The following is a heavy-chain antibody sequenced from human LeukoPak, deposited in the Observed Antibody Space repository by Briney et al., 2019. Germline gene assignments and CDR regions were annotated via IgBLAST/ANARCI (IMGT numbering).Heavy chain of an antibody. V-gene: IGHV3-21*01. CDR1: GFTISSYS. D-gene: IGHD3-9*01. Sequence: GGSLRLSCAASGFTISSYSMNWVRQAPGKGLEWVSSISSSSSYIYYADSVKGRFTISRDNAKNSLYLQMSSLRAEDTAVYYCARDTGVRYFDWLPLDYWGQGTLVTVSS. CDR2: ISSSSSYI. CDR3: ARDTGVRYFDWLPLDY. J-gene: IGHJ4*02.